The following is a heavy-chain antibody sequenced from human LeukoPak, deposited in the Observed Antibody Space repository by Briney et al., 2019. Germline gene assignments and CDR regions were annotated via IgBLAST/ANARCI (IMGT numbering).Heavy chain of an antibody. CDR2: INHSGST. V-gene: IGHV4-34*01. J-gene: IGHJ4*02. CDR3: ARGQPSIRYYDYVWGSYRYTVDFDY. Sequence: TSETLSLTCAVYGGSFSGYYWSWIRQPPGKGLEWIGEINHSGSTSYNPSLKSRVTISVDTPKNQFSLKLSSVTAADTAVYYCARGQPSIRYYDYVWGSYRYTVDFDYWGQGTLVTVSS. D-gene: IGHD3-16*02. CDR1: GGSFSGYY.